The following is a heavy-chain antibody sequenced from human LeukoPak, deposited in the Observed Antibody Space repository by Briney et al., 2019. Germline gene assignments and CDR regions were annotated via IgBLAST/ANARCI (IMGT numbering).Heavy chain of an antibody. CDR3: AKDGTTTRYNWFDP. CDR2: ITGSRDST. J-gene: IGHJ5*02. V-gene: IGHV3-23*01. D-gene: IGHD4-11*01. CDR1: GFTFSNYA. Sequence: GALRLSCAASGFTFSNYAMSWVRQAPGKGLEWVSGITGSRDSTSYYADSVKGRFTISRDISKNTLYLQMNSLRAEDTAIYYCAKDGTTTRYNWFDPWGQGALVTVSS.